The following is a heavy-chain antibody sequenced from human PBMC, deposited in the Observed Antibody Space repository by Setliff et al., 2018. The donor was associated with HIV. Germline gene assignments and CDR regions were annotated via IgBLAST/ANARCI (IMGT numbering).Heavy chain of an antibody. J-gene: IGHJ4*02. V-gene: IGHV4-39*07. CDR3: ASTGYSSGWSFDY. D-gene: IGHD6-19*01. CDR2: IYYSGST. CDR1: GGSISSSSYY. Sequence: SETLSLTCTVSGGSISSSSYYWGWIRQPPGKGLEWIGSIYYSGSTYYNPYLKSRVTISVDTSKNQFSLKLSSVTAADTAVYYCASTGYSSGWSFDYWGQGTLVTVSS.